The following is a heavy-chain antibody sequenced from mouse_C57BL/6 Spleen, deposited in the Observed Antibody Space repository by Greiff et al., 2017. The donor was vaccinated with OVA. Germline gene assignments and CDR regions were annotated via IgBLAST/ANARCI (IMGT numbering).Heavy chain of an antibody. J-gene: IGHJ4*01. D-gene: IGHD1-1*01. CDR1: GYTFTSYD. Sequence: QVQLQQSGPELVKPGASVKLSCKASGYTFTSYDINWVKQRPGQGLEWIGWIYPRAGSTKYNEKFKGKATLTVDTSSSTAYMELHSLTSEDSAVYFCARTTVVAPYAMDYWGQGTSVTVSS. V-gene: IGHV1-85*01. CDR3: ARTTVVAPYAMDY. CDR2: IYPRAGST.